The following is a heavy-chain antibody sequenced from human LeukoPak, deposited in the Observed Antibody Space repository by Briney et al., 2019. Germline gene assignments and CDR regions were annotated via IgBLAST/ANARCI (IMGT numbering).Heavy chain of an antibody. CDR2: IYYSGST. Sequence: SETLSLTCTVSGGSISSSSYYWGWIRQPPGKGLEWIGSIYYSGSTYYNPSLKSRVTISVDTSKNQFSLKLSSVTAADTAVYYCARRTYSSSDYYYMDVWGKGTTVTVSS. D-gene: IGHD6-6*01. J-gene: IGHJ6*03. CDR1: GGSISSSSYY. CDR3: ARRTYSSSDYYYMDV. V-gene: IGHV4-39*01.